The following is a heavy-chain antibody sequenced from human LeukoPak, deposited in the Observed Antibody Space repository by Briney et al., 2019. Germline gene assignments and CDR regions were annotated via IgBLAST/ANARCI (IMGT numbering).Heavy chain of an antibody. CDR3: ARDSRSGWFSPDY. V-gene: IGHV1-46*01. D-gene: IGHD6-19*01. CDR1: GSTFTTSY. CDR2: INPSGGDP. Sequence: ASVKVSCKASGSTFTTSYMHWVRQAPGQGLEWMGVINPSGGDPTYAQRLRNRVTMTGDTSTSTVYMELSSLRSDDTAMYYCARDSRSGWFSPDYWGQGTLVTVSS. J-gene: IGHJ4*02.